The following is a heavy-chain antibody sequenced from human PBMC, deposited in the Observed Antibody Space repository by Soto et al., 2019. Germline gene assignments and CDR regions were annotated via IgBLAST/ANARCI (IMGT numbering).Heavy chain of an antibody. J-gene: IGHJ4*02. V-gene: IGHV3-33*01. Sequence: GGSLRLSCAASGFTFSSYGMHWVHQAPGKGLEWVAVIWYDGSNKYYADSVKGRFTISRDNSKNTLYLQMNSLRAEDTAVYYCASGDGYKLPGPFDYWGQGTMVTVYS. D-gene: IGHD5-12*01. CDR1: GFTFSSYG. CDR2: IWYDGSNK. CDR3: ASGDGYKLPGPFDY.